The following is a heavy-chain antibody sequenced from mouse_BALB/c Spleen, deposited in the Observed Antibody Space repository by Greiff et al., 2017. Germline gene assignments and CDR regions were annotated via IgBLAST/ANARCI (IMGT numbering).Heavy chain of an antibody. D-gene: IGHD2-4*01. CDR3: AGGLTWFAY. J-gene: IGHJ3*01. CDR1: GYTFTSYV. CDR2: INPYNDGT. Sequence: VHVKQSGPELVKPGASVKMSCKASGYTFTSYVMHWVKQKPGQGLEWIGYINPYNDGTKYNEKFKGKATLTSDKSSSTAYMELSSLTSEDSAVYYCAGGLTWFAYWGQGTLVTVSA. V-gene: IGHV1-14*01.